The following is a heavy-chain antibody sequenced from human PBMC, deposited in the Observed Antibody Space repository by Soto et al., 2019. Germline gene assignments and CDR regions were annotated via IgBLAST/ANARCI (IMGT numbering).Heavy chain of an antibody. CDR2: IYYRGNA. Sequence: SETLSLTCSVSDDSINSDKYYWGWIRQPPGKGLEWIGSIYYRGNAYYNPSLQPRVTLSLDKSRSQFSLKLNSVTASDSAVYFCASMEGLATIQYYFDFWGPGALVTVSS. D-gene: IGHD3-9*01. V-gene: IGHV4-39*01. CDR3: ASMEGLATIQYYFDF. J-gene: IGHJ4*02. CDR1: DDSINSDKYY.